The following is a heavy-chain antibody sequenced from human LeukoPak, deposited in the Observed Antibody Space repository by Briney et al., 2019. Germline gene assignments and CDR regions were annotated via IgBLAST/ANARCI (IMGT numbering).Heavy chain of an antibody. CDR1: GFSFTTNA. CDR3: ANTFWIRGFIPFDY. D-gene: IGHD3-10*01. CDR2: ISGSGVNT. V-gene: IGHV3-23*01. J-gene: IGHJ4*02. Sequence: GVSLRLSCAASGFSFTTNAMNWVRQAPGKGLEWVSGISGSGVNTYYADSVKGRFTISRDNSKNTVYLQMNSLRAEDTALYYCANTFWIRGFIPFDYWGQGTLVTVSS.